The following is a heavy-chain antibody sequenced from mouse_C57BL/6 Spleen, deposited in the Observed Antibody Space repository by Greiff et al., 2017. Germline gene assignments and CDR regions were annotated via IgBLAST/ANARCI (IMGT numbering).Heavy chain of an antibody. J-gene: IGHJ2*01. Sequence: QVQLQQPGAELVMPGASVKLSCKASGYTFTSYWMHWVKQRPGQGLEWIGEIDPSDSYTNYNQKFKGKSTLTVDKSSSTAYMQLSSLTSEDSAVYYCARWDSKAYFDDWGQGTTLTVSS. D-gene: IGHD2-5*01. V-gene: IGHV1-69*01. CDR2: IDPSDSYT. CDR3: ARWDSKAYFDD. CDR1: GYTFTSYW.